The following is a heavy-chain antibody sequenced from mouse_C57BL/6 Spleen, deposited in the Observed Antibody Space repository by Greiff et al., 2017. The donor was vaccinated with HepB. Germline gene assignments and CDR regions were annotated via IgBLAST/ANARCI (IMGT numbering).Heavy chain of an antibody. CDR1: GFSLTSYG. Sequence: VQLQQSGPGLVQPSQSLSITCTVSGFSLTSYGVHWVRQSPGKGLEWLGVIWSGGSTDYNAAFISRLSISKDNSKSQVFFKMNSLQADDTAIYYCASQYDYDGAMDYWGQGTSVTVSS. CDR2: IWSGGST. V-gene: IGHV2-2*01. J-gene: IGHJ4*01. CDR3: ASQYDYDGAMDY. D-gene: IGHD2-4*01.